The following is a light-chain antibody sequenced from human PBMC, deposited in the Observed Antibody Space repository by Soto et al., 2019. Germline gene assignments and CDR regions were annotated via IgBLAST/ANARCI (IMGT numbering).Light chain of an antibody. CDR2: LGS. V-gene: IGKV2-28*01. J-gene: IGKJ2*01. CDR3: MQSLQAPRT. CDR1: QSLLHSNGNYS. Sequence: IVMTQSPLSLPVTPGEPASISCRSSQSLLHSNGNYSLDWYLQKPGQSPQLLIYLGSNRASGVPDRFSGSGAGTDSTLKISRVEAEDVGVYYCMQSLQAPRTFGQGTKLEIK.